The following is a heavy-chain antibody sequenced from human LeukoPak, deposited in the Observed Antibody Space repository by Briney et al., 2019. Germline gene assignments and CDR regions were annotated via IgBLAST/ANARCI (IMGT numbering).Heavy chain of an antibody. J-gene: IGHJ5*02. D-gene: IGHD6-6*01. CDR1: GYTFTSYG. V-gene: IGHV1-18*01. CDR3: ARVRLSSSQYNWFDP. CDR2: ISAYNSNT. Sequence: ASVKVSCKASGYTFTSYGISWVRQAPGQGLEWMGWISAYNSNTNYAQKLQGRVTMTTDTSTSTAYMELRSLRSDDTAVYYCARVRLSSSQYNWFDPWGQGTLVTVSS.